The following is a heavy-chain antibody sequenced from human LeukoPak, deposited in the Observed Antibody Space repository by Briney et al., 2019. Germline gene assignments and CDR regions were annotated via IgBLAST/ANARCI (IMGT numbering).Heavy chain of an antibody. V-gene: IGHV3-21*04. Sequence: GGSLRLPCAVSGFTLSSYSMSWVRQAPGKGLEWVSSISSSGTYKYYADSVKGRFTISRDNAKNSLYLQMNSLRLEDTALYYCATGSQPGTTFDYWGQGTLVTASS. D-gene: IGHD1-14*01. CDR2: ISSSGTYK. J-gene: IGHJ4*02. CDR3: ATGSQPGTTFDY. CDR1: GFTLSSYS.